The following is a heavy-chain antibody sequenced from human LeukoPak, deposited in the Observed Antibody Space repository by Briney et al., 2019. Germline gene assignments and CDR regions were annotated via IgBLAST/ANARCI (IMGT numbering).Heavy chain of an antibody. J-gene: IGHJ4*02. V-gene: IGHV4-34*01. Sequence: SETLSLTCAVYGGSFSGYYWSWIRQPPGKGLEWIGEINHSGSTNYNPSLKSRVTISVDASKNQFSLKLSSVTAADTAVYYCASLPIAAAGTWTYYFDYWGQGTLVTVSS. CDR1: GGSFSGYY. CDR2: INHSGST. D-gene: IGHD6-13*01. CDR3: ASLPIAAAGTWTYYFDY.